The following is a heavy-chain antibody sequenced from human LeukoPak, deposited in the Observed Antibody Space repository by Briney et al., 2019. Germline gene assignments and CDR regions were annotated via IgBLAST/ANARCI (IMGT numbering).Heavy chain of an antibody. Sequence: GWSLRLSCAASGFTVSSNYMSWVRQAPGKGLEWVSVIYSGGSTYYADSVKGRFTISRDNSKNTLYLQMNSLRAEDTAVYYCARLGDSGAFDIWGQGTMVTVSS. J-gene: IGHJ3*02. D-gene: IGHD3-16*01. CDR3: ARLGDSGAFDI. CDR2: IYSGGST. CDR1: GFTVSSNY. V-gene: IGHV3-53*01.